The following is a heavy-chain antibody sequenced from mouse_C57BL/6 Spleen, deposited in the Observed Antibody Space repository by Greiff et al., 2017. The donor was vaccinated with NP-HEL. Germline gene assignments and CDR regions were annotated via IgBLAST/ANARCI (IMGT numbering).Heavy chain of an antibody. J-gene: IGHJ1*03. V-gene: IGHV2-2*01. D-gene: IGHD1-2*01. CDR2: IWSGGST. CDR1: GFSLTSYG. Sequence: QVQLKESGPGLVQPSQSLSITCTVSGFSLTSYGVHWVRQSPGKGLEWLGVIWSGGSTDDNAAFISRLSISKDNSKSQVFFKMNSRQADDTAIYCCARNVNYYGLSGYFDVWGTGTTVTVSS. CDR3: ARNVNYYGLSGYFDV.